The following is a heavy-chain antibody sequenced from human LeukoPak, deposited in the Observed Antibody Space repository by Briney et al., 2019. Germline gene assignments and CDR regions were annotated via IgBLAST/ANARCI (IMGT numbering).Heavy chain of an antibody. CDR3: ARETTGYSYGQVDY. CDR1: GGTFSSYA. CDR2: IIPIFGTA. D-gene: IGHD5-18*01. J-gene: IGHJ4*02. Sequence: ASVKVSCKASGGTFSSYAISWVRQAPGQGLEWMGGIIPIFGTADYAQKFQGRVTITTDESTSTAYMELSSLRSEDTAVYYCARETTGYSYGQVDYWGQGTRVTISS. V-gene: IGHV1-69*05.